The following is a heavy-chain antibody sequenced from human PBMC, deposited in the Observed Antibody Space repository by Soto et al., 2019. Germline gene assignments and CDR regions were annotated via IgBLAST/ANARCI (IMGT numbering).Heavy chain of an antibody. Sequence: GASVKVSCKASGYTFTSYGISWVRQAPGQGLEWMGWINPNSGGTNYVQKFQGWVTMTRDTSISTAYMELSRLRSDDTAMYYCARGPPSFTVFGEMLYGMDVWGQGTTVTVSS. J-gene: IGHJ6*02. CDR1: GYTFTSYG. V-gene: IGHV1-2*04. CDR3: ARGPPSFTVFGEMLYGMDV. D-gene: IGHD3-3*01. CDR2: INPNSGGT.